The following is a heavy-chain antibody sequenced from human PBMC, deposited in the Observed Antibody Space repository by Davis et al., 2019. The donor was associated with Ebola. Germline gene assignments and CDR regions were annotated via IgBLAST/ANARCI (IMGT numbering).Heavy chain of an antibody. V-gene: IGHV3-74*01. D-gene: IGHD3-10*01. J-gene: IGHJ6*02. Sequence: GESLKISCAASGFTFNTYWMHWVRQAPGKGLVWVSRITTVGSTTNYADSEKGRSTISRDNAKNTLYLQMNSVRAEGTAVYYCASHYGSGSFYYYYGMDVWGQGTTVTVSS. CDR2: ITTVGSTT. CDR1: GFTFNTYW. CDR3: ASHYGSGSFYYYYGMDV.